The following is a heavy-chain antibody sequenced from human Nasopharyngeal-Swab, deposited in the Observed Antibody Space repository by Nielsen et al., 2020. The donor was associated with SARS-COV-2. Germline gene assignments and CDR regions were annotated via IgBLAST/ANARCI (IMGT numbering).Heavy chain of an antibody. CDR2: INHSGST. CDR1: GGSFSGYY. CDR3: ARGDYDGSGSLDAFDI. J-gene: IGHJ3*02. Sequence: SETLSLTCAVFGGSFSGYYGSRIRQSPGKGLEWNGEINHSGSTNYNPSLKSRVTISVDTSKNQFSLRLSSVTAADTAVYYCARGDYDGSGSLDAFDIWGQGTMVTVSS. V-gene: IGHV4-34*01. D-gene: IGHD3-10*01.